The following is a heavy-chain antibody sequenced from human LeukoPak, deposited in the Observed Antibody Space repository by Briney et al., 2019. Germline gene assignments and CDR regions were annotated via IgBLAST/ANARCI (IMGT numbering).Heavy chain of an antibody. J-gene: IGHJ5*02. V-gene: IGHV1-2*02. CDR1: GYTFTGYY. D-gene: IGHD3-10*01. Sequence: ASVKVSCKASGYTFTGYYMHWVRQAPGQGLEWMGWINPNSGGTNYAQKFQGRVTMTRDTSISTVYMELSRLRSDDTAVYYCARVPESSYGSGSYWSWFDPWGQGTLVTVSS. CDR2: INPNSGGT. CDR3: ARVPESSYGSGSYWSWFDP.